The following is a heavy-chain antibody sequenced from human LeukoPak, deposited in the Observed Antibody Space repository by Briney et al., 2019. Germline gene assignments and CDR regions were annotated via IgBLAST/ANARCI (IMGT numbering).Heavy chain of an antibody. Sequence: GGSLRLSCAASGFTFSTYSMHWVRQAPGKGLGWVSSISSSSSYIYYADSVKGRFTISRDNAKNSLYLQMNSLRAEDTAVYYCTRDNPYSESLAADDAFDIWGQGTMVTVSS. CDR3: TRDNPYSESLAADDAFDI. J-gene: IGHJ3*02. CDR1: GFTFSTYS. V-gene: IGHV3-21*01. CDR2: ISSSSSYI. D-gene: IGHD1-26*01.